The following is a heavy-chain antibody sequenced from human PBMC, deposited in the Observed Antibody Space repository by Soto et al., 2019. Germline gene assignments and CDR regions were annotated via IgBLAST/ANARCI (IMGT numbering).Heavy chain of an antibody. CDR2: ISSSSSYI. V-gene: IGHV3-21*01. CDR1: GFTFSSYS. Sequence: PGGSLRLSCAASGFTFSSYSMNWVRQAPGKGLEWVSSISSSSSYIYYADSVKGRFTISRDNAKNSLYLQMNSLRAEDTAVYYCARVVAATVWNYYYYYGMDVWGQGTTVTVSS. CDR3: ARVVAATVWNYYYYYGMDV. J-gene: IGHJ6*02. D-gene: IGHD2-15*01.